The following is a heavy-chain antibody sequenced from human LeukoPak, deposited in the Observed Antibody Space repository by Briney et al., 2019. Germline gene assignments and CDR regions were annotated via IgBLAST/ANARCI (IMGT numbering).Heavy chain of an antibody. CDR2: ISGSGGST. J-gene: IGHJ3*02. V-gene: IGHV3-23*01. Sequence: PGGSLRLSCAASGFTFSSYAMSWVRQAPGKGLEWVSAISGSGGSTYYADSVKGRFTISRDNSKNTLYLQMNSLRAEDTAVYYRAKDRGHGYNYVARDAFDIWGQGTMVTVSS. CDR1: GFTFSSYA. D-gene: IGHD5-24*01. CDR3: AKDRGHGYNYVARDAFDI.